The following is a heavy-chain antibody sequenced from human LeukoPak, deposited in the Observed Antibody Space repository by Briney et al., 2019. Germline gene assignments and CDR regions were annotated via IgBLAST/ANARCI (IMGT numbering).Heavy chain of an antibody. D-gene: IGHD6-19*01. V-gene: IGHV1-69*13. Sequence: SVKVSCKASGGTFSSYAISWVRQAPGQGLEWMGGIIPIFGTANYAQKFQGRVTITADESTSTAYMELSSLRSEDTAVYYCARDPRGQAVAENWGQGALVTVSS. CDR1: GGTFSSYA. CDR3: ARDPRGQAVAEN. J-gene: IGHJ4*02. CDR2: IIPIFGTA.